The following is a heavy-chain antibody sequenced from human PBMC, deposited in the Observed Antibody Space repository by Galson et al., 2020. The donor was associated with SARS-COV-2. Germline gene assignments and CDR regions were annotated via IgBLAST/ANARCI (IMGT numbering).Heavy chain of an antibody. J-gene: IGHJ5*02. D-gene: IGHD4-4*01. CDR1: EFSLRTSGVG. Sequence: SGPTLVKTTQTLTLTCTFSEFSLRTSGVGVGWIRQPPGKALEWLALIYWHDDKRYSPSLKSSLTITKDTSKTPVVLTMTNMDPVDTATYYCAHILMTTGHNGFDPWGQGTLVTVSS. CDR2: IYWHDDK. CDR3: AHILMTTGHNGFDP. V-gene: IGHV2-5*01.